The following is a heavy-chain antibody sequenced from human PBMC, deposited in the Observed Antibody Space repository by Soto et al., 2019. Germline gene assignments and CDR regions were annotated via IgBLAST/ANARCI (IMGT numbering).Heavy chain of an antibody. D-gene: IGHD1-1*01. CDR3: TNAITTFGFYFDF. CDR2: ISDDGSNE. CDR1: GFSFSTYG. V-gene: IGHV3-30*18. J-gene: IGHJ4*02. Sequence: PGGSLRLSCAASGFSFSTYGMHWVRQAPGKGLEWVAIISDDGSNEEYADSVKGRFTISRDNSKNTLYLQMNSLRAEDTALYYCTNAITTFGFYFDFWGQGTLVTVSS.